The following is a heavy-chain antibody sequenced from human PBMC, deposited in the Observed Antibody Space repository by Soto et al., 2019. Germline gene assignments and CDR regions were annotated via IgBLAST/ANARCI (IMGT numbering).Heavy chain of an antibody. CDR2: INDSGST. V-gene: IGHV4-34*01. CDR3: ARGLILWYGELSRRGDPYYYMDV. Sequence: QVQLQQWGTGLLKPSETLSLTCAVYGGSFSGDYWSWIRQPPGKGLEWIGEINDSGSTNYNPSLKSRVTISVDQSKNQFSLKLSSVTAADKAVYYCARGLILWYGELSRRGDPYYYMDVWGKGTTVTVSS. CDR1: GGSFSGDY. D-gene: IGHD3-10*01. J-gene: IGHJ6*03.